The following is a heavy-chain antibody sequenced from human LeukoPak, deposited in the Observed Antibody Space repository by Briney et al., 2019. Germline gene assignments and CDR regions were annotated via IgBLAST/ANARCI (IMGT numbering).Heavy chain of an antibody. CDR2: ISNSSSYI. J-gene: IGHJ4*02. D-gene: IGHD5-18*01. CDR3: ARDPEWIQHALFDY. CDR1: GFTFSSYS. Sequence: GGSLRLSCAASGFTFSSYSMNWVRQAPGKGLEWVSSISNSSSYIYYADSVKGRFTISRDNAKNSLYLQMNSLRAEDTAVYYCARDPEWIQHALFDYWGQGTLVTVSS. V-gene: IGHV3-21*01.